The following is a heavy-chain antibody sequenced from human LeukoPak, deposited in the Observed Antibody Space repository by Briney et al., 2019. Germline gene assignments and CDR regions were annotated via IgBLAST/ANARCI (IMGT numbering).Heavy chain of an antibody. D-gene: IGHD6-19*01. Sequence: PGRSLRLSCAASGFTFSSYAMHWVRQAPGKGLEWVAVISYDGSNKYYADSVKGRFTISRDNSKNTLYLQMNSLRAEDTAVYYCASPSGSSGWYRYYFDYWGQGTLVTVSS. CDR1: GFTFSSYA. CDR2: ISYDGSNK. J-gene: IGHJ4*02. V-gene: IGHV3-30*04. CDR3: ASPSGSSGWYRYYFDY.